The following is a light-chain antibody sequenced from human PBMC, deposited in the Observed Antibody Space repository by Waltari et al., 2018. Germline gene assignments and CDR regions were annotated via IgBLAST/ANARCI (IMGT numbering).Light chain of an antibody. V-gene: IGKV3-15*01. CDR2: DVS. Sequence: VMTQSPDTLSVSPGERVTLSCRASQSVGTNLAWHQQKPGQAPRLLIYDVSIRAPGVPSRFIGTGSGTDFSLSISSLQSEDFAVYYCQQYNNWVSFGGGTKVEIK. CDR1: QSVGTN. CDR3: QQYNNWVS. J-gene: IGKJ4*01.